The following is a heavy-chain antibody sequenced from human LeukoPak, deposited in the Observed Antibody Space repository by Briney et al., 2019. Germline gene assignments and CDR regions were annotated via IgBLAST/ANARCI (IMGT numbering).Heavy chain of an antibody. CDR1: GGSISSYY. D-gene: IGHD6-6*01. V-gene: IGHV4-4*07. Sequence: SETLSLTCTVSGGSISSYYWSWIRQPAGKGLEWIGRIYTSGSTNYNPSLKSRVTMSVDTSKNQFSLKLSSVTAADTAAYYCARVWAVPVDRAARPRVVDYYYYYMDVWGKGTTVTVSS. J-gene: IGHJ6*03. CDR2: IYTSGST. CDR3: ARVWAVPVDRAARPRVVDYYYYYMDV.